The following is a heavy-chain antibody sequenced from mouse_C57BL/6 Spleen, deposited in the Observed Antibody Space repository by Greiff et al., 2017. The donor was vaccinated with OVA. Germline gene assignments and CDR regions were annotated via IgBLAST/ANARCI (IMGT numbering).Heavy chain of an antibody. CDR1: GYTFTSYD. V-gene: IGHV1-85*01. Sequence: QVQLQQSGPELVKPGASVKLSCKASGYTFTSYDINWVKQRPGQGLEWIGWIYPRDGSTKYNEKFKDKATLTVDTSSSTAYMELHSLTSEDSAVYFCARRGIYYGSSYDWYFDVWGTGTTVTVSS. CDR2: IYPRDGST. J-gene: IGHJ1*03. D-gene: IGHD1-1*01. CDR3: ARRGIYYGSSYDWYFDV.